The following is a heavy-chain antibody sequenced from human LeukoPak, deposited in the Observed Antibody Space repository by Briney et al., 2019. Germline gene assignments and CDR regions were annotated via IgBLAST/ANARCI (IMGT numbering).Heavy chain of an antibody. CDR2: VHLDGRT. CDR3: ASKRASVTWAFDY. D-gene: IGHD2/OR15-2a*01. CDR1: GGSISSTNW. V-gene: IGHV4-4*02. J-gene: IGHJ4*02. Sequence: PSGTLSLICGVSGGSISSTNWWTWVRQPPGKGLEWIGEVHLDGRTNYKPSLQSRLTMSVEFSENHISLNLASVNAADTAVYHCASKRASVTWAFDYWGQGTLLTASS.